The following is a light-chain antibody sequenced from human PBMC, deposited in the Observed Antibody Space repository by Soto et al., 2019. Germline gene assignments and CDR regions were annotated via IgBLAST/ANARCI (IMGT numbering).Light chain of an antibody. CDR1: QSISSSY. V-gene: IGKV3-20*01. CDR3: QQYGSAIGT. Sequence: EVVLTQSPGTLSLSPGERATLYCRASQSISSSYIAWYQQKPGQAPRLLIYAASRRATGIPDRVSGSGSGTDFTVTISRLEPEEFAVYYCQQYGSAIGTFGQGTTVESK. J-gene: IGKJ1*01. CDR2: AAS.